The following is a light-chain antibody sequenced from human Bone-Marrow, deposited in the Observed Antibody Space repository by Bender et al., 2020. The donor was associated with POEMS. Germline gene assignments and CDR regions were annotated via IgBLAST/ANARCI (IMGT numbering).Light chain of an antibody. Sequence: QSVLTQPPSVSGAPGQTVTISCTGTSSNMGAGYGVNWYQQLPGTAPKLLIYNNENRPSGVPGRNSGAKAGTSASLAITGLQAEGEADYYCQSYYISLGGWVFGGGTKLTAL. CDR1: SSNMGAGYG. CDR3: QSYYISLGGWV. J-gene: IGLJ3*02. CDR2: NNE. V-gene: IGLV1-40*01.